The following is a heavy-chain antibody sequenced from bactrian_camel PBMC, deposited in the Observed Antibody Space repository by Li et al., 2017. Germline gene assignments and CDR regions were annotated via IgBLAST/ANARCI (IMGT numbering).Heavy chain of an antibody. CDR3: AANSWPYCLGASMEGDDFTY. CDR2: IYIGYGTT. V-gene: IGHV3-2*01. CDR1: GLTAATYY. J-gene: IGHJ6*01. D-gene: IGHD1*01. Sequence: QVQLVESGGGLVQPGGSLRLSCAATGLTAATYYINWVRQAPGKGLEWVSSIYIGYGTTYYTDSVQGRFTLSKDNAENTLYLTMNSLKTEDTAVYYCAANSWPYCLGASMEGDDFTYWGQGTQVTVS.